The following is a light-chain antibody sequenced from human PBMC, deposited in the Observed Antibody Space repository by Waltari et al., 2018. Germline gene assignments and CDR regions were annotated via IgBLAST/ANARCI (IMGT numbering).Light chain of an antibody. CDR2: KAN. Sequence: QTVVTQEPSVSVSPGGTVTLTCALSSGSISTTSYATWYQQSPGQAPRTLVYKANIRSSGVPVRFSGSILGNKAALTITGAQADDESDYYCALYMGSGIWVFGGVTTLPIL. CDR1: SGSISTTSY. J-gene: IGLJ3*02. V-gene: IGLV8-61*01. CDR3: ALYMGSGIWV.